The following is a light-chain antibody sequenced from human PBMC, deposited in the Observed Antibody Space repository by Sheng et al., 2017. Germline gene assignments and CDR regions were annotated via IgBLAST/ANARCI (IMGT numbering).Light chain of an antibody. V-gene: IGLV3-21*02. CDR2: DDS. CDR1: SIGSKA. CDR3: QVWDNGSDHVI. Sequence: SYVLTQTNSVSVAPGQTARITCGGTSIGSKAVHWYQQKPGQAPVLIVYDDSDRPSGIPERFXGSNSGNTATLIINRVEAGDEADYFCQVWDNGSDHVIFGGGTKLTVL. J-gene: IGLJ2*01.